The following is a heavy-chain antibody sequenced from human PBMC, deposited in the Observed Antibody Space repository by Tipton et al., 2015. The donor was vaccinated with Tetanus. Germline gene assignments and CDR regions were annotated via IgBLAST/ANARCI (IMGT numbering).Heavy chain of an antibody. J-gene: IGHJ3*01. CDR2: LYSDGRT. CDR1: DSIASHSY. V-gene: IGHV3-53*01. CDR3: ARLGRNSLGAFDV. Sequence: SLRLSCAVSDSIASHSYVTWVRQAPGKGLEWVSVLYSDGRTDYADSVRGRFTISRDNGKNSVYLQMNSLRPEDTAVYYCARLGRNSLGAFDVWGQGTLVSVSS. D-gene: IGHD7-27*01.